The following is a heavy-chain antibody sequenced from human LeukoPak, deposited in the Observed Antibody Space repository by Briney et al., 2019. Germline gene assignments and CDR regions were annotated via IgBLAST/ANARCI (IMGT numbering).Heavy chain of an antibody. CDR1: GGSISSSTDY. V-gene: IGHV4-39*01. CDR3: ARTPEVVGWFDP. CDR2: IYYSGST. Sequence: SETLSLTCTVSGGSISSSTDYWAWIRQPPGKGLEWIGSIYYSGSTYYNPSDKSRVTMSVDTPKNQFSLKMSSVTAADTAVYYCARTPEVVGWFDPWGQGTLDPVSS. J-gene: IGHJ5*02.